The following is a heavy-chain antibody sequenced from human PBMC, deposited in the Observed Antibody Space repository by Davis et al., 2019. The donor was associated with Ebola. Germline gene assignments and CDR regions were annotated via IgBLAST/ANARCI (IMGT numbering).Heavy chain of an antibody. J-gene: IGHJ5*02. CDR3: ARENEDGGNSSWFDP. CDR2: IYYSGST. V-gene: IGHV4-59*01. D-gene: IGHD4-23*01. Sequence: SETLSLTCTVSGGSISSNYWSWIRQPPGKGLEWIGYIYYSGSTNYNPSLKSRVTISVDTSKNQFSLKLSSVTAADTAVYYCARENEDGGNSSWFDPWGQGTLVTVSS. CDR1: GGSISSNY.